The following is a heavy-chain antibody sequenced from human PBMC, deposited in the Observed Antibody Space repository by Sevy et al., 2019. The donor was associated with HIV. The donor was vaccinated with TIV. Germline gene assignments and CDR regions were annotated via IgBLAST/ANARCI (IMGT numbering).Heavy chain of an antibody. J-gene: IGHJ4*02. Sequence: GGSLRLSCAASGFTFSSYGLHWVRQAPGKGLEWVAVMWFDGSRQYYADSVRGRFTISRDNSKNTMFLQINSLRVEDTAVYYCAKEEVRHSNGWYFDYWGQGTLVTVSS. D-gene: IGHD6-19*01. CDR1: GFTFSSYG. CDR2: MWFDGSRQ. V-gene: IGHV3-33*06. CDR3: AKEEVRHSNGWYFDY.